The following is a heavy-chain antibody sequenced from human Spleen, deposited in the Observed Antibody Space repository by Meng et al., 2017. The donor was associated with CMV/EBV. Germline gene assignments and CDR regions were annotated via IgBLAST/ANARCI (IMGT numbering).Heavy chain of an antibody. CDR2: INPKSGGT. Sequence: ASVKVSCTTSGYTFTDYYMHWLRQAPRQGLEWMGWINPKSGGTNYAQKFQGRVTMTRDTSISTAYMELSRLRSDDTAVYYCARDLDPGVDYWGQGTLVTVSS. D-gene: IGHD3/OR15-3a*01. J-gene: IGHJ4*02. CDR3: ARDLDPGVDY. CDR1: GYTFTDYY. V-gene: IGHV1-2*02.